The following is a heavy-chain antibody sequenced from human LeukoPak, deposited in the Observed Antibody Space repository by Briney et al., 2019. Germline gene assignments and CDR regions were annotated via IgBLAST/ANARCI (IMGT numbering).Heavy chain of an antibody. J-gene: IGHJ5*02. CDR2: IIPIFGTA. D-gene: IGHD3-10*01. V-gene: IGHV1-69*06. Sequence: SVKVSCKASRGTFSNYAISWVRQAPGQGLEWMGGIIPIFGTANFAQKFQGRVTITADKSTSTAYMELSSLRSEDTAVYYCARSEYYYGSGSKRHKGGWFDPWGQGTLVTVSS. CDR1: RGTFSNYA. CDR3: ARSEYYYGSGSKRHKGGWFDP.